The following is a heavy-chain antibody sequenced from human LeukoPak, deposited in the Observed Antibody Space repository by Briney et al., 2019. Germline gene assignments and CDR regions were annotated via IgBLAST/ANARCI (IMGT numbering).Heavy chain of an antibody. D-gene: IGHD1-20*01. J-gene: IGHJ6*02. CDR1: GFTFSRYD. V-gene: IGHV3-23*01. Sequence: PGGSLRLSCVASGFTFSRYDMSWVRQAPGKGLEWVSAISGTGGRTYYADSVKGRFTISRDNAKNTLYLQMNSLRAEDTAVYYCAKTGITGTTSHYYYGMDVWGQGTTVTVSS. CDR3: AKTGITGTTSHYYYGMDV. CDR2: ISGTGGRT.